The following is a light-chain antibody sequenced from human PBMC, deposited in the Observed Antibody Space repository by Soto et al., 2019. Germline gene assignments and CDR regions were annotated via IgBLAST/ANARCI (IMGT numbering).Light chain of an antibody. J-gene: IGKJ4*01. Sequence: DIQLTQSPSFLSASVGDRVTITCRASQGINTYLAWYQQKLGKAPKVLIYDASKLHSGVPSRFSGSGSGTEFPLTISSLQPDDFATYFCQQLNTYSSFGGGTKVEIK. V-gene: IGKV1-9*01. CDR2: DAS. CDR1: QGINTY. CDR3: QQLNTYSS.